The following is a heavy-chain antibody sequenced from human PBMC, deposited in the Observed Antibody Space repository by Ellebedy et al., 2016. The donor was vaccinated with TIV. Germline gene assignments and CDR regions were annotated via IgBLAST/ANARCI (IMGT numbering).Heavy chain of an antibody. J-gene: IGHJ4*02. CDR2: MYSTGNT. V-gene: IGHV4-39*01. Sequence: MPSETLSLTCTVSSGPISSGTFYWGWIRQPPGKGLEWIGSMYSTGNTYYSPSLKSRVTLSADTSTNQFSLRLSSVTAADTAVYFCARHYDTAGSWWGQGTLVTVSS. D-gene: IGHD2-8*02. CDR3: ARHYDTAGSW. CDR1: SGPISSGTFY.